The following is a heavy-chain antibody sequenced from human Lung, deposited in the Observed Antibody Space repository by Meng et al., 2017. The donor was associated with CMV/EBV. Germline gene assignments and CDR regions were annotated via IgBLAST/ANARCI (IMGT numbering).Heavy chain of an antibody. CDR3: ARHHTYYFASGPNYYFDY. Sequence: SETXSPXCTVSGGSISSTYYYWGWIRQPPGRGLEWIGSLYYSGSTYYNPSLKSRVTVSIDTSKNQFSLKLTSVTAADTAIYYCARHHTYYFASGPNYYFDYWXQGTLVTVSS. J-gene: IGHJ4*02. V-gene: IGHV4-39*01. D-gene: IGHD3-10*01. CDR2: LYYSGST. CDR1: GGSISSTYYY.